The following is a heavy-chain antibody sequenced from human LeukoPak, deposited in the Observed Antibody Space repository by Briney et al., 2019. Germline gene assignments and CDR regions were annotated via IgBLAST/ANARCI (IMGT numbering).Heavy chain of an antibody. V-gene: IGHV3-48*04. CDR2: ISSSSSTI. CDR1: GFTFSSYS. D-gene: IGHD6-13*01. J-gene: IGHJ4*02. Sequence: GGSLRLSCAASGFTFSSYSMNWVRQAPGKGLEWVSYISSSSSTIYYADSVKGRFTISRDNAKNSLYLQMNSLRAEDTAVYYCARDVLTGYTSSWKTDYWGQGILVTVSS. CDR3: ARDVLTGYTSSWKTDY.